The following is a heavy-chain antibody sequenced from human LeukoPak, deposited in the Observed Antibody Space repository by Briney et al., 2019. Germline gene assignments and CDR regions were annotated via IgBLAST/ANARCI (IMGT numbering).Heavy chain of an antibody. CDR1: GGSIISDSYY. J-gene: IGHJ4*02. CDR3: ASTIAAAGKNLVDY. V-gene: IGHV4-61*09. Sequence: PSETLSLTCSVSGGSIISDSYYWNWIRQPAGKGLEWIGYIYYSGSTNYNPSLKSRVTTSVDTSKNQFSLKLSSVTAADTAVYYCASTIAAAGKNLVDYWGQGTLVTVSS. D-gene: IGHD6-13*01. CDR2: IYYSGST.